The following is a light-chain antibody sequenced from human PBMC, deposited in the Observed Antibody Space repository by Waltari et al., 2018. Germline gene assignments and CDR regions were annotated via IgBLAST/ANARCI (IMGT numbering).Light chain of an antibody. CDR3: QQYGSSPMT. J-gene: IGKJ2*01. V-gene: IGKV3-20*01. CDR1: QCVNSSY. Sequence: ESVLTQSPGTLSLSTGESATIPCRASQCVNSSYLAWYQQKPGQAPRLLIYCASSRATGVPDRFSGSGSGTDFTLTISRLEPEDFAVYYCQQYGSSPMTFGQGTKLDIK. CDR2: CAS.